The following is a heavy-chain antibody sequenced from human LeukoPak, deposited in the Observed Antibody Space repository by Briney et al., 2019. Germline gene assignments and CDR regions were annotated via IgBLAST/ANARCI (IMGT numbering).Heavy chain of an antibody. Sequence: SVKVSCKASGGTFTSYAISWVRQAPGQGLEWMGRIIPILGIANYAQKFQGRVTITSDKSTSTAYMELSSLRSEDTAVYYCARVGSLRWTQFDYWGQGTLVTVSS. J-gene: IGHJ4*02. CDR3: ARVGSLRWTQFDY. V-gene: IGHV1-69*04. CDR2: IIPILGIA. D-gene: IGHD4-23*01. CDR1: GGTFTSYA.